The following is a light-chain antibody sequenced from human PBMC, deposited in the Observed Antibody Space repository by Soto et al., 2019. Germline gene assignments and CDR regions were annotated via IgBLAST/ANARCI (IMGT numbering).Light chain of an antibody. V-gene: IGLV3-1*01. J-gene: IGLJ2*01. CDR2: QDS. Sequence: SYELTQPPSVSVSPGQTASITCSGDKLGDKYACWYQQKPGQSPVLVIYQDSKRPSGIPERFSGSNSGNTATLTISGTQAMDEADYYCQARDSSTAYLVFGGGTKLTVL. CDR1: KLGDKY. CDR3: QARDSSTAYLV.